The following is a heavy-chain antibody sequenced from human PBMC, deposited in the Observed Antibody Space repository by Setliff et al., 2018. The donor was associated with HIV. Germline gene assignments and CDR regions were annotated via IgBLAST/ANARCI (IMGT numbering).Heavy chain of an antibody. CDR2: ITYSGST. CDR1: GGSISRVGYY. CDR3: ARVGSVIQVTLFGMDV. V-gene: IGHV4-31*03. D-gene: IGHD5-18*01. J-gene: IGHJ6*02. Sequence: SETLSLTCSASGGSISRVGYYWSWIRQHPGKGLEWIGYITYSGSTYYNPSLMSRVSISPDTSKNQFSLRLTSVTAADTAVYYCARVGSVIQVTLFGMDVWGQGTTVTVSS.